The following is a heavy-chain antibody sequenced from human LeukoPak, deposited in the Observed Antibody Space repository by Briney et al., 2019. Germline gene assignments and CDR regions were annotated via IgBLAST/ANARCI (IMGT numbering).Heavy chain of an antibody. CDR1: GFTFSSYA. CDR3: AKDRSCTNNICHGDFDY. D-gene: IGHD2-8*01. CDR2: ISGSGGST. Sequence: PGGSLRLSCAASGFTFSSYAMSWVRQAPGKGLEWVSDISGSGGSTYYADSVKGRFTISRDNSKNTLYLQVNSLRAEDTAVYYCAKDRSCTNNICHGDFDYWGQGTLVTVSS. V-gene: IGHV3-23*01. J-gene: IGHJ4*02.